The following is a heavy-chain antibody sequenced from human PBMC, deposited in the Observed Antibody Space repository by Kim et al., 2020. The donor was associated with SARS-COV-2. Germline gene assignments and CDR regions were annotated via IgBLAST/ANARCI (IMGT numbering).Heavy chain of an antibody. CDR3: ARGIAVAPGSYDP. J-gene: IGHJ5*02. V-gene: IGHV4-34*01. CDR1: GGSFSGYY. Sequence: SETLSLTCAVYGGSFSGYYWSWIRQPPGKGLEWIGEINHSGSTNYNPSLKSRVTISVDTSKNQFSLKLSSVTAADTAVYYCARGIAVAPGSYDPWGQGTLVTVSS. D-gene: IGHD6-19*01. CDR2: INHSGST.